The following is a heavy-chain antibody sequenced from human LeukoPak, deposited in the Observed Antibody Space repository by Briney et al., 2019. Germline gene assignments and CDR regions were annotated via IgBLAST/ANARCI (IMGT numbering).Heavy chain of an antibody. V-gene: IGHV3-23*01. CDR2: VSGSGDNT. D-gene: IGHD1-26*01. J-gene: IGHJ4*02. CDR1: GFTFRRNA. CDR3: AKVTVGATALFDS. Sequence: GGSLRLSCAASGFTFRRNAMSWVRQAPGKGLEWVSAVSGSGDNTFYADSVKGRFIISRDNSKSTLYLQMNSLRAEDTAVYYCAKVTVGATALFDSWGQGTLVTVSS.